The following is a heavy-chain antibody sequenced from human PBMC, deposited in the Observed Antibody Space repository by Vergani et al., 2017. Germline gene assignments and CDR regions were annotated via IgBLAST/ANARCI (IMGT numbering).Heavy chain of an antibody. D-gene: IGHD2-21*01. V-gene: IGHV3-15*01. J-gene: IGHJ4*02. Sequence: EVQVVESGGGLIKPGGSLRLSCVDSGITFKNAWINWVRQAPGKGLEWIGRIRSKNDGGTADYAAPLKGIFTISRDDSKNSAFLLVNNLKTEDTAVYFCYSDYHDYWGQGTLVTVSS. CDR1: GITFKNAW. CDR3: YSDYHDY. CDR2: IRSKNDGGTA.